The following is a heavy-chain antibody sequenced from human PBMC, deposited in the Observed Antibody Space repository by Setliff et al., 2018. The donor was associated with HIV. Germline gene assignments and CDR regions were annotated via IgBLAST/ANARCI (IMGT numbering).Heavy chain of an antibody. CDR2: INPNSGGT. V-gene: IGHV1-2*02. CDR1: GDTFTGYY. D-gene: IGHD6-25*01. CDR3: AREDQTAGGFDP. Sequence: ASVKVSCKASGDTFTGYYMHWVRQAPGQALEWMGWINPNSGGTNYAQKFQGRVTMTRDTSISTAYMELSRLRSDDTAVYYCAREDQTAGGFDPWGQGTLVTVSS. J-gene: IGHJ5*02.